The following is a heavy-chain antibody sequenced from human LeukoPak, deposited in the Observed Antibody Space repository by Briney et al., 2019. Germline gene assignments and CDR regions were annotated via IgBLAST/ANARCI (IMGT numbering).Heavy chain of an antibody. CDR3: ARDRAMVVGSSWYYDY. CDR1: GFTFSSYG. V-gene: IGHV3-33*01. J-gene: IGHJ4*02. CDR2: IWYDGSNK. D-gene: IGHD5-18*01. Sequence: PGRSLRLSCAASGFTFSSYGMNWVRQAPGKGLEWVSLIWYDGSNKYYADSVKGRFTISRDNSKNTLNLQMNSLRAEDTALYYCARDRAMVVGSSWYYDYWGQGTLVTVSS.